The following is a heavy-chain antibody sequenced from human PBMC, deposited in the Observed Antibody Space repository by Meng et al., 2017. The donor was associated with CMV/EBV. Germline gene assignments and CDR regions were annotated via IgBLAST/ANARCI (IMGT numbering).Heavy chain of an antibody. CDR3: ARDQPGDGYNEGAFDI. CDR1: GFTVSSNY. J-gene: IGHJ3*02. CDR2: IYSGGGT. Sequence: GGSLRLSCAASGFTVSSNYMSWVRQAPGKGLEWVSVIYSGGGTYYADSVKGRFTISRDNSKNTLYLQMNSLRAEDTAVYYCARDQPGDGYNEGAFDIWGQGTMVTVSS. V-gene: IGHV3-53*01. D-gene: IGHD5-24*01.